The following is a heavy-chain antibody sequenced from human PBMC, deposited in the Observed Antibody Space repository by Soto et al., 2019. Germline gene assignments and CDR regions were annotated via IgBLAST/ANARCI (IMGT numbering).Heavy chain of an antibody. CDR2: IYSSGST. Sequence: QVQLQESGPGLVKPSETLSLTCTVSGGSVNNFYWNWIRQPAGKGLEWIGRIYSSGSTNYNPSLRSRVIMSVDTSKNQFSPKLNSVTAADTAVYYCARTSHKERWFDPWGQGTLVTVSS. CDR3: ARTSHKERWFDP. D-gene: IGHD2-2*01. V-gene: IGHV4-4*07. J-gene: IGHJ5*02. CDR1: GGSVNNFY.